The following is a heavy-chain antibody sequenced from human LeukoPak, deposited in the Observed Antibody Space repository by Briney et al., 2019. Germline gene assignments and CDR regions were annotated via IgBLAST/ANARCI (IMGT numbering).Heavy chain of an antibody. CDR1: Y. J-gene: IGHJ4*02. CDR3: ARAVSSGYYSDY. D-gene: IGHD3-22*01. CDR2: INPSGGST. V-gene: IGHV1-46*01. Sequence: YXXXVRQAPGQXLEWMGIINPSGGSTSYAQKFQGRVTMTRDTSTSTVYMELSSLRSEDTAVYYCARAVSSGYYSDYWGQGTLVTVSS.